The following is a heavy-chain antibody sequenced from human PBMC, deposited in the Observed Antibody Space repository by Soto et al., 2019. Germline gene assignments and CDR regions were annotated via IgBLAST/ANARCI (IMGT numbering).Heavy chain of an antibody. J-gene: IGHJ4*02. CDR1: GFTFIMYW. V-gene: IGHV3-74*01. CDR2: INDDGIST. D-gene: IGHD1-1*01. Sequence: GSLRLSCAASGFTFIMYWMRLFRQVPGKWPEWVSRINDDGISTNYADSVKGRFTISRDNAKNTLYLQMNALRVEDTAVYYCTRGPRSTSTGTGAFWGQGTLVTVSS. CDR3: TRGPRSTSTGTGAF.